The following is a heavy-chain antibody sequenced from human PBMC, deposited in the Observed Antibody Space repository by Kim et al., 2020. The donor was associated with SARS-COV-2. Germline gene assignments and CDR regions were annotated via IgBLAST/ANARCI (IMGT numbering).Heavy chain of an antibody. CDR2: IIVLFGEP. V-gene: IGHV1-69*13. CDR3: ARDVYADSQYDRREFSFDP. D-gene: IGHD3-22*01. J-gene: IGHJ5*02. CDR1: GGTFRTNI. Sequence: SVKVSCKASGGTFRTNIMNWVRQAPGQGLEWMGGIIVLFGEPTYAQKFQGRVTITADESTRTAYLELSGLRTDDTAVYYCARDVYADSQYDRREFSFDP.